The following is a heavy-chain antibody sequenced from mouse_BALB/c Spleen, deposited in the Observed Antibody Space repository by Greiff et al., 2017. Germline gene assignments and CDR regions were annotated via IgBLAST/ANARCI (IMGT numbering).Heavy chain of an antibody. D-gene: IGHD2-10*02. V-gene: IGHV3-5*02. CDR2: IYYSGTI. CDR3: ARYGNHYAMDY. CDR1: GISITTGNYR. Sequence: VQLQQSGPGLVKPSQTVSLTCTVTGISITTGNYRWSWIRQFPGNKLEWIGYIYYSGTITYNPSLTSRTTITRDTSKNQFFLEMNSLTAEDTATYYCARYGNHYAMDYWGQGTSVTVSS. J-gene: IGHJ4*01.